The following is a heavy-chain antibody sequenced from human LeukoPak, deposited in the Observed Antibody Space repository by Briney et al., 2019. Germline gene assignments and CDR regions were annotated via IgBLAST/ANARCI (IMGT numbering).Heavy chain of an antibody. CDR2: IDNSGST. CDR3: ARDSDSGFQ. Sequence: SETLSLTCTVSGGSFSFYFWHWIRQPPGEGLDWIGEIDNSGSTQYKPSLRSRGIISIDTSGNHFSLKLTSVTAADTAVYLCARDSDSGFQWGQGMLVTVSS. J-gene: IGHJ4*02. D-gene: IGHD3-16*01. V-gene: IGHV4-34*01. CDR1: GGSFSFYF.